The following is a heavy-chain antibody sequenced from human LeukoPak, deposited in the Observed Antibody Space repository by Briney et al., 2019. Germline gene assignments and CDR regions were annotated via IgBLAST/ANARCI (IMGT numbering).Heavy chain of an antibody. D-gene: IGHD1-7*01. Sequence: PSETLSLTCTVSGGSISSYYRSWIRQPPGKGLEWIGYIYYSGSTNYNPSLKSRVTISVDTSKNQFSLKLSSVTAADTAVYYCARRSGWNYNWFDPWGQGTLVTVSS. V-gene: IGHV4-59*08. CDR2: IYYSGST. CDR3: ARRSGWNYNWFDP. CDR1: GGSISSYY. J-gene: IGHJ5*02.